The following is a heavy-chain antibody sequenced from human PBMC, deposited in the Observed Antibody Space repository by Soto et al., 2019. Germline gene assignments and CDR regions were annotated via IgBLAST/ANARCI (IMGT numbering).Heavy chain of an antibody. V-gene: IGHV4-59*04. J-gene: IGHJ4*02. CDR2: IYYDGNT. D-gene: IGHD3-3*01. CDR3: ARSSIKPQVFMYPFDS. Sequence: SETLSLTCAVSGDSISSHYWSWVRQPPGKGLESIANIYYDGNTYYNPSLKGRVTISLDTSKNQFSLRLNSVTAADTAVYYCARSSIKPQVFMYPFDSWSQGTLVTVSS. CDR1: GDSISSHY.